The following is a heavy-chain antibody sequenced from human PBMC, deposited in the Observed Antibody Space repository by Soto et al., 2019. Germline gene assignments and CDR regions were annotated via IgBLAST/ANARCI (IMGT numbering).Heavy chain of an antibody. V-gene: IGHV3-23*01. D-gene: IGHD3-10*01. Sequence: PGGSLRLSCAASGFTLSTYAMSWVRQAPGKGLEWVSTISDSGGRTYYAASVKGRFTISRDNSKNTLYLLMNSLSAEDTALYYCAKFHGSGTYYNFPDYWGQGTLVTVSS. CDR1: GFTLSTYA. J-gene: IGHJ4*02. CDR3: AKFHGSGTYYNFPDY. CDR2: ISDSGGRT.